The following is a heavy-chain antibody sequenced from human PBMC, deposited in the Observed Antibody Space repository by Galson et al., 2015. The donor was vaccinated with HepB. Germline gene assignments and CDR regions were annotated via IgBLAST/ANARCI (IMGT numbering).Heavy chain of an antibody. D-gene: IGHD3-22*01. CDR3: AKDSQCYYDSSGYTIEYYFDY. V-gene: IGHV3-23*01. Sequence: SLRLSCAASGFTFRTYARPWFRQDPGKWLEWCSAIDVGGDTTYSEASVRARFTISKDISKKSLYLQMNGLSAEDTAVYHCAKDSQCYYDSSGYTIEYYFDYWGQATLVTVSS. J-gene: IGHJ4*02. CDR1: GFTFRTYA. CDR2: IDVGGDTT.